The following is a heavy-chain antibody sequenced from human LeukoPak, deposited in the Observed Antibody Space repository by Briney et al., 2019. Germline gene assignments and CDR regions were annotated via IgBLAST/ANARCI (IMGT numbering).Heavy chain of an antibody. Sequence: LSLTCAVYGGSFSGYYWSWIRQPPGKGLEWVSYISSSSSTIYYADSVKGRFTISRDNAKNSLYLQMNSLRAEDTAVYYCARGNGDPIHAFDIWGQGTMVTVSS. J-gene: IGHJ3*02. CDR3: ARGNGDPIHAFDI. CDR2: ISSSSSTI. D-gene: IGHD4-17*01. CDR1: GGSFSGYY. V-gene: IGHV3-11*04.